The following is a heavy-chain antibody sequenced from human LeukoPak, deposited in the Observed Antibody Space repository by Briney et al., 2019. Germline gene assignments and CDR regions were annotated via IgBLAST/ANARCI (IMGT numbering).Heavy chain of an antibody. Sequence: SETLSLTCTVSGGSITTYYWSWIRQPPGKGLEWIAYIYHTGSTNYNPSLKRRVTISVDTSMNQVSLKLTSVTAADTAVYYCARHYSITGGRLSGYWLDPWGQGTLVTVSS. D-gene: IGHD7-27*01. CDR1: GGSITTYY. CDR3: ARHYSITGGRLSGYWLDP. CDR2: IYHTGST. V-gene: IGHV4-59*08. J-gene: IGHJ5*02.